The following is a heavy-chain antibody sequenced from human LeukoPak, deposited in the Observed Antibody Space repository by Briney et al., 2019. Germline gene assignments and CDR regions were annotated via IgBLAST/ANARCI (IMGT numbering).Heavy chain of an antibody. CDR3: ARDKRSQYYFDY. J-gene: IGHJ4*02. V-gene: IGHV3-30-3*01. Sequence: GGSLRLSCAASGFTFSSYAMHWVRQAPGKGLEWVAVISYDGSNKYYADSVKGRFTISRDNSKNTLYLQMNSLRAEDTAVYYCARDKRSQYYFDYWGQGTLVTVSS. CDR2: ISYDGSNK. CDR1: GFTFSSYA.